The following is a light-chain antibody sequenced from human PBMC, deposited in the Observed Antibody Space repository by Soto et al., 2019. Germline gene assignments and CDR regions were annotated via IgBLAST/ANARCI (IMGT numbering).Light chain of an antibody. J-gene: IGKJ1*01. CDR2: DAS. CDR3: PQRGAWPRT. Sequence: EIVLTQSPATLSLSPGERATLSCRPSQSVSTYLAWYRQTPGQAPRLLIYDASNRATGIPARFSGSGSGTDFTLTITSLEPEDFAFYYCPQRGAWPRTFGQGTKV. CDR1: QSVSTY. V-gene: IGKV3-11*01.